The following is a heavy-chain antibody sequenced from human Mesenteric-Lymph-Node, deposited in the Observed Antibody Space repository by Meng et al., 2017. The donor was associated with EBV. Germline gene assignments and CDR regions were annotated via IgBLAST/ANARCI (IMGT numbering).Heavy chain of an antibody. J-gene: IGHJ5*01. V-gene: IGHV2-5*02. CDR3: AHSFTTSGNWFDY. Sequence: QITLKESGPTLMRPTQTLTLPCTLSGFSIGTTGVAVGWIRQPPGQALEWLALIYWDGEKHYSPSLKSRLTITKDTSKNQVILTMTKVYPVDTATYYCAHSFTTSGNWFDYWGQGALVTVSS. D-gene: IGHD2/OR15-2a*01. CDR1: GFSIGTTGVA. CDR2: IYWDGEK.